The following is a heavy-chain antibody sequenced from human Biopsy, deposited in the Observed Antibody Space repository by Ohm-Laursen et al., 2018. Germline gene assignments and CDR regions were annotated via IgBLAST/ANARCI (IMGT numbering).Heavy chain of an antibody. D-gene: IGHD3-22*01. V-gene: IGHV4-39*01. CDR1: GGSISNNNYY. Sequence: GTLSLTCPVSGGSISNNNYYWGWIRQPPGKGLEWIGSIFYRGSTHYKPSLKSRVNISVDTSKNQVSLKLNSVTAADTAVYYCARDYDTSGYYYVSWGQGTLVTVSS. CDR3: ARDYDTSGYYYVS. CDR2: IFYRGST. J-gene: IGHJ5*02.